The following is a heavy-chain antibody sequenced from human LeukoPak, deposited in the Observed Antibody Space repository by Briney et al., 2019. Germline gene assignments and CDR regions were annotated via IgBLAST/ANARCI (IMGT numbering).Heavy chain of an antibody. Sequence: ASVKVSCKVSGYTLTELSMHWVRQAPGKGLEWMGGVDPEDGETIYAQKLQGRVTMTTDTSTSTAYMELRSLRSDDTAVYYCARDVTIFGVVVEAFDYWGQGTLVTVSS. CDR2: VDPEDGET. J-gene: IGHJ4*02. V-gene: IGHV1-24*01. CDR3: ARDVTIFGVVVEAFDY. D-gene: IGHD3-3*01. CDR1: GYTLTELS.